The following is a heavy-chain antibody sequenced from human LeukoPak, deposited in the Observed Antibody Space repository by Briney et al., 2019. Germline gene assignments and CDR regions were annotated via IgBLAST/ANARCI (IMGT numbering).Heavy chain of an antibody. V-gene: IGHV3-7*01. D-gene: IGHD4/OR15-4a*01. CDR1: GFTFNSYW. CDR3: AKGGARFDY. Sequence: GGSLRLSCAASGFTFNSYWMSWVRQAPGKGLEWVANIKQDGSEKYYVDSVRGRFTISRDNAKNSLYLQMNSLRAEDTAVYYCAKGGARFDYWGQGTLVTVSS. CDR2: IKQDGSEK. J-gene: IGHJ4*02.